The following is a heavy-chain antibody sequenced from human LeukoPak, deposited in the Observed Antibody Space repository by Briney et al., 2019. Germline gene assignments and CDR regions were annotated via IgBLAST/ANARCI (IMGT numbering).Heavy chain of an antibody. D-gene: IGHD2-2*02. CDR1: GGSFSGYY. CDR3: ARSILGYCSSTSCHTFDY. J-gene: IGHJ4*02. Sequence: SETLSLTCAVYGGSFSGYYWSWIRQPPGKGLEWIGEINHSGSTNYNPSLKSRVTISVDTSKNQFSLKLSSVTAADTAVYYCARSILGYCSSTSCHTFDYWGQGTLVTASS. V-gene: IGHV4-34*01. CDR2: INHSGST.